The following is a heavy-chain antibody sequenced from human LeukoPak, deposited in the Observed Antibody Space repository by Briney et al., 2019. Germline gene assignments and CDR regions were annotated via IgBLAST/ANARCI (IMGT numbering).Heavy chain of an antibody. D-gene: IGHD3-10*01. V-gene: IGHV4-59*01. Sequence: SETLSLTCTVSGGSISSYYWSWIRQPPGKGLEWIGYIYYSGSTNYNPSLKSRVTISVDTSKNQFSLKLSSVTAADTAVYYCARGPDYYGSGSLYWGQGTLITVSS. CDR1: GGSISSYY. CDR2: IYYSGST. J-gene: IGHJ4*02. CDR3: ARGPDYYGSGSLY.